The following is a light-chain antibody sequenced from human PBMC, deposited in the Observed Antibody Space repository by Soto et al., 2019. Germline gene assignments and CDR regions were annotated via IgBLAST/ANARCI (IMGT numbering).Light chain of an antibody. CDR1: SSNIRSNH. V-gene: IGLV1-47*01. J-gene: IGLJ2*01. CDR2: RNS. Sequence: QSVLTQSASASGTPGQSVTISCSGNSSNIRSNHVYWYQQFPGVAPKVLIYRNSQRPSGVPDRFSGSKSGTSASLAISGLRSEDEAEYYCASWDDRLSGPVFGGGTKLTVL. CDR3: ASWDDRLSGPV.